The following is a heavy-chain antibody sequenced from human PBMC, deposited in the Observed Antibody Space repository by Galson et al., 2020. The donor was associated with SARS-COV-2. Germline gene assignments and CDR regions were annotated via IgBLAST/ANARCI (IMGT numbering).Heavy chain of an antibody. CDR1: GFTFSSYW. D-gene: IGHD3-22*01. Sequence: GGSLRLSCAASGFTFSSYWMSWVRQAPGKGLEWVANIKQDGSEKYYVDSVKGRFTISRDNAKNSLYLQMNSLRAEDTAVYYCARRGYYDSSGYRGQLWFDPWGQGTLVTVSS. V-gene: IGHV3-7*05. CDR2: IKQDGSEK. CDR3: ARRGYYDSSGYRGQLWFDP. J-gene: IGHJ5*02.